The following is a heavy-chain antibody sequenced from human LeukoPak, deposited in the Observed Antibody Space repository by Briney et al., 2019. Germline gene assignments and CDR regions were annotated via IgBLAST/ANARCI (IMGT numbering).Heavy chain of an antibody. CDR1: GFPLSSYS. D-gene: IGHD1-1*01. CDR3: VRVKGTYFDY. V-gene: IGHV3-48*01. J-gene: IGHJ4*02. CDR2: ISASGGNI. Sequence: PGGSLRLSCEASGFPLSSYSINWVRQAPGKGLGWVSYISASGGNIYYLDSVKGRFTVSRDNARKSLFLQMNNARVEDTAFYYCVRVKGTYFDYWGQGALVTVSS.